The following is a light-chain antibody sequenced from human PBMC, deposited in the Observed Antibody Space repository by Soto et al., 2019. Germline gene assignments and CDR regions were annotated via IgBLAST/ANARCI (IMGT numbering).Light chain of an antibody. V-gene: IGLV7-46*01. CDR2: DTS. J-gene: IGLJ2*01. CDR1: TGDVTSNLY. Sequence: QAVVTQEPSLTVSPGGTVTLTCASSTGDVTSNLYPYWLQQKPGQAPRTLIYDTSIKHSWTPARFSGSLLGGKAALTLSGAQSDDEADYYCLLYYHDGPFSVFGGGTKVTVL. CDR3: LLYYHDGPFSV.